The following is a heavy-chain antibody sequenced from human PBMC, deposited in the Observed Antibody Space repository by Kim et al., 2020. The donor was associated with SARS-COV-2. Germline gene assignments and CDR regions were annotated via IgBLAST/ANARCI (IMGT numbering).Heavy chain of an antibody. Sequence: SETLSLTCAVYGGSFSGYYWSWIRQPPGKGLEWIGEINHSGSTNYNPSLKSRVTISVDTSKNQFSLKLSSVTAADTAVYYCARGQRGRAGYSSSRNWFDPWGQGTLVTVSS. CDR3: ARGQRGRAGYSSSRNWFDP. CDR1: GGSFSGYY. J-gene: IGHJ5*02. V-gene: IGHV4-34*01. D-gene: IGHD6-13*01. CDR2: INHSGST.